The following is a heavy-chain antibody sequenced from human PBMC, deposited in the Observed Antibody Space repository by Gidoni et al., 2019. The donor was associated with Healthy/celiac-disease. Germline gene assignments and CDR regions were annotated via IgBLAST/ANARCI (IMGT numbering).Heavy chain of an antibody. V-gene: IGHV3-30*18. Sequence: QVQLVESGGGVVQPGRSLRLSCAASGFTFSSYGMPWVRQAPGKGLEWVAVISYDGSNKYYADSVKGRFTISRDNSKNTLYLQMNSLRAEDTAVYYCAKEGSSGWYYYYYGMDVWGQGTTVTVSS. CDR1: GFTFSSYG. CDR3: AKEGSSGWYYYYYGMDV. D-gene: IGHD6-19*01. J-gene: IGHJ6*02. CDR2: ISYDGSNK.